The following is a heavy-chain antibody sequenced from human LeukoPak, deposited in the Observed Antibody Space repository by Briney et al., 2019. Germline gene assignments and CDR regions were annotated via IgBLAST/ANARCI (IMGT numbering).Heavy chain of an antibody. V-gene: IGHV4-59*08. CDR1: GDSISTYY. CDR2: MYDSGST. Sequence: SETLSLTCTVSGDSISTYYWSWIRQPPGKGLEWIGYMYDSGSTNYNPSLKSRVTISVDTSKNQFSLKLSSVTAAVTAVYYCARHGSAWTFDYWGQGTLVTVSS. CDR3: ARHGSAWTFDY. D-gene: IGHD6-19*01. J-gene: IGHJ4*02.